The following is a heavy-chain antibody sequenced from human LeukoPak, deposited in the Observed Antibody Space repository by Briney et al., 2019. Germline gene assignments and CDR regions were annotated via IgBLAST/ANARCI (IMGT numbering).Heavy chain of an antibody. CDR2: INHSGST. CDR1: GGSFSGYY. Sequence: PSETLSLTCAVYGGSFSGYYWSWIRQPPGKGLEWIGEINHSGSTNYNPSLKSRVTISVDTSKNQFSLKLSSVTAADTAVYYCARARNLLGYCSGGSCYGKSYYYYYGMDVWGQGTTVTVPS. V-gene: IGHV4-34*01. D-gene: IGHD2-15*01. J-gene: IGHJ6*02. CDR3: ARARNLLGYCSGGSCYGKSYYYYYGMDV.